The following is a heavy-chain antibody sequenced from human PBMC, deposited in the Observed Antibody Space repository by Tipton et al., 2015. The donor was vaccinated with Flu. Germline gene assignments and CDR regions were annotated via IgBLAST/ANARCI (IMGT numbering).Heavy chain of an antibody. CDR1: NGSLSTYY. J-gene: IGHJ4*02. CDR2: IYNSVYT. D-gene: IGHD2-2*01. Sequence: TLSLTCIVPNGSLSTYYWNWIRQSPGKGLEWIGYIYNSVYTKYNPSLKSRVTISVDTSKNQFSLRLSSVTAADTAVYFCARDPSLGMPEYFDSWGQGTLVTVSP. V-gene: IGHV4-59*01. CDR3: ARDPSLGMPEYFDS.